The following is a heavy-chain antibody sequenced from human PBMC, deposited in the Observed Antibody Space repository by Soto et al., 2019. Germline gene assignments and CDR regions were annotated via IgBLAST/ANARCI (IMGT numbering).Heavy chain of an antibody. D-gene: IGHD4-17*01. CDR2: INAGNGNT. Sequence: GSVKGSRKASGYTFTSYAMHWVRQAPGQRLEWMGWINAGNGNTKYSRKVQGRVTITRDTSASTAYMELSSLRSEDTAGYYCASDYGDNIDYWGKGTLVTVSS. CDR1: GYTFTSYA. J-gene: IGHJ4*02. CDR3: ASDYGDNIDY. V-gene: IGHV1-3*01.